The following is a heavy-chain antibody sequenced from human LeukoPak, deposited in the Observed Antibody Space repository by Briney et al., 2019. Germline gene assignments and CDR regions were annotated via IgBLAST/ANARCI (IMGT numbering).Heavy chain of an antibody. D-gene: IGHD2-2*01. Sequence: SVKVSCKASGYTFTGYYMHWVRQAPAQGLDWMGWINPNSGGTNYAQKFQGRVTMTRDTSISTAYMELSRLRSDDTAVYYCARDQSVVPAAEWAADFGYWGQGTLVTVSS. V-gene: IGHV1-2*02. CDR1: GYTFTGYY. CDR2: INPNSGGT. CDR3: ARDQSVVPAAEWAADFGY. J-gene: IGHJ4*02.